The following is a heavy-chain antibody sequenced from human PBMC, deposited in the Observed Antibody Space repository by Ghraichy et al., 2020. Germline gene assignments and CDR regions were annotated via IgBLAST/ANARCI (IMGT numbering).Heavy chain of an antibody. CDR1: GFTFSSYA. V-gene: IGHV3-23*01. D-gene: IGHD6-13*01. Sequence: GGSLRLSCAASGFTFSSYAMSWVRQAPGKGLEWVSAISGSGGSTYYADSVKGRFTISRDNSKNTLYLQMNSLRAEDTAVYYCAKDKRGAAAGNPLLGDWFDPWGQGTLVTVSS. J-gene: IGHJ5*02. CDR2: ISGSGGST. CDR3: AKDKRGAAAGNPLLGDWFDP.